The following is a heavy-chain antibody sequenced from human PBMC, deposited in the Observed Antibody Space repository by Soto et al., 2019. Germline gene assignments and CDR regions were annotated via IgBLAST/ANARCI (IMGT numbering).Heavy chain of an antibody. V-gene: IGHV1-3*01. D-gene: IGHD2-2*01. Sequence: ASVKVSCKASGYTFTSYAMHWVRQAPGQRLEWMGWINAGNGNTKYSQKFQGRVTITRDTSASTAYMELSSLRSEDTAVYYCARVGVPAAMSRYHYYYMDVWGKGTTVTVSS. J-gene: IGHJ6*03. CDR3: ARVGVPAAMSRYHYYYMDV. CDR1: GYTFTSYA. CDR2: INAGNGNT.